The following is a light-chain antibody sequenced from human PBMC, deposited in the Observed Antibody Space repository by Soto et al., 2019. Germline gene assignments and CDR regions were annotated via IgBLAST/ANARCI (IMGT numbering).Light chain of an antibody. Sequence: EIVLTQSPATLSLSPGERATLSCRASQSVSTYLAWYQQKPGQAPRLLIYDASNRATGIPARFSGSGSGTDFTRTISSLEPEDFAVYYCQHRSNWPRTFGQGTKLDIK. CDR1: QSVSTY. CDR2: DAS. V-gene: IGKV3-11*01. J-gene: IGKJ2*01. CDR3: QHRSNWPRT.